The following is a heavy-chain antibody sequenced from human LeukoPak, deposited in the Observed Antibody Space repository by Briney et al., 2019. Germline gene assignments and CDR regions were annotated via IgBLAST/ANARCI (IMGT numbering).Heavy chain of an antibody. CDR3: ARSPAAGNNNWFDP. D-gene: IGHD6-13*01. V-gene: IGHV3-33*01. CDR1: GFTFSSYG. CDR2: IWYDGSNK. Sequence: GGSLRLSCVASGFTFSSYGMHWVRQAPGKGLEWVAVIWYDGSNKYYADSVKGRFTISRENSKNTLYLQMNSLRAEDTAVYYCARSPAAGNNNWFDPWGQGTLVTVSS. J-gene: IGHJ5*02.